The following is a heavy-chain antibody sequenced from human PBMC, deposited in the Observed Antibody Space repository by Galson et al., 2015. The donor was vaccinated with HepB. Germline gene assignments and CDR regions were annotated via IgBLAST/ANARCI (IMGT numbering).Heavy chain of an antibody. CDR3: ARETVILNWNYDL. Sequence: SLRLSCAASGFPFSNYGLHWVRQTPGKGLEWVGCTWHDGSNQHYAASVKGRFTISRDNSKNTLYLHMTSLGVEDTGIYYCARETVILNWNYDLWGRGAPVTVSS. CDR2: TWHDGSNQ. D-gene: IGHD2-21*01. CDR1: GFPFSNYG. J-gene: IGHJ2*01. V-gene: IGHV3-33*01.